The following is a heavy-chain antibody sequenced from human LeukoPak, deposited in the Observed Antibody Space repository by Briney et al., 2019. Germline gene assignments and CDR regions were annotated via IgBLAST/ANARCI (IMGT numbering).Heavy chain of an antibody. V-gene: IGHV3-30*18. Sequence: GGSLRLSCAASGFTFSSYGMHWVRQAPGKGLEWVAVISYDGSNKYYADSVKGRFTISRDNSKNTLYLQMNSLRAEDTAVYYCAKDVYSSSWYKNYGMDVWGQGTTVTVSS. D-gene: IGHD6-13*01. J-gene: IGHJ6*02. CDR1: GFTFSSYG. CDR2: ISYDGSNK. CDR3: AKDVYSSSWYKNYGMDV.